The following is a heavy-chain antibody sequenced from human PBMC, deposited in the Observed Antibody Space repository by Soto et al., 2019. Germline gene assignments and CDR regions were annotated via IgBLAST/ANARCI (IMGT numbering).Heavy chain of an antibody. D-gene: IGHD3-9*01. J-gene: IGHJ3*02. CDR1: GFTFSSYW. Sequence: GGSLRLSCAASGFTFSSYWISWVRQAPGKGLEWVANIKQDGSEKYYVDSVKGRFTISRDNAKNSLYLQMNSLRAADTAVYYCARPYDILTGYDAFAIWGQGTMVTVSS. CDR2: IKQDGSEK. CDR3: ARPYDILTGYDAFAI. V-gene: IGHV3-7*01.